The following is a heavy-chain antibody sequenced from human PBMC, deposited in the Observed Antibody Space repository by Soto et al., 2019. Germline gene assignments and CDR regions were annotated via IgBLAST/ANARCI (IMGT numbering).Heavy chain of an antibody. Sequence: PGGSLRLSCAASGFIFTNYAMNWVRQALGKGLEWVSVIGGRGNSAYYADSVQGRFTISRDNSKNTLSLQMSSLTADDTAIYYCVREGRGSFDFWGRGTMVTVSS. CDR2: IGGRGNSA. CDR3: VREGRGSFDF. V-gene: IGHV3-23*01. CDR1: GFIFTNYA. D-gene: IGHD5-12*01. J-gene: IGHJ3*01.